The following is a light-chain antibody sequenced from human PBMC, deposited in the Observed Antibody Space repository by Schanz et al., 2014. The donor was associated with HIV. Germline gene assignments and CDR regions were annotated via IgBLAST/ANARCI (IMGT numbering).Light chain of an antibody. Sequence: EMVMTQSPATLSVSPGERATLSCRASQNINTNLAWYQQKPGQAPRVLISGASTRATGIPARFSGSGSGTEFTLTISSLQSEDFAVYYCQQYNNWPWTFGQGTRVEIK. V-gene: IGKV3-15*01. CDR2: GAS. CDR3: QQYNNWPWT. CDR1: QNINTN. J-gene: IGKJ1*01.